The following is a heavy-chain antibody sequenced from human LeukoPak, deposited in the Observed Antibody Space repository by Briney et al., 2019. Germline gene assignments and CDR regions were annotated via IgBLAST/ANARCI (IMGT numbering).Heavy chain of an antibody. CDR3: AAHYCSGGSCYLN. V-gene: IGHV3-48*03. D-gene: IGHD2-15*01. J-gene: IGHJ4*02. Sequence: AGSMRPSCPPSGFTLSSYAMNWVRPAPGKGLEWVSYISSSGSTIYYADSVKRRFTNSRDNAKNSLYLQMNSLRAEDTAVYYCAAHYCSGGSCYLNWGQGTLLTVPS. CDR1: GFTLSSYA. CDR2: ISSSGSTI.